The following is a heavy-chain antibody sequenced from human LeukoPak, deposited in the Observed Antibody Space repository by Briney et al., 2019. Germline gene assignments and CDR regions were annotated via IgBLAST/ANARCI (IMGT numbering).Heavy chain of an antibody. V-gene: IGHV5-51*01. CDR1: GYSFTSYW. CDR2: IYTGDSYT. D-gene: IGHD3-10*01. CDR3: ARQVYYGSGSYYRNTYAFDI. J-gene: IGHJ3*02. Sequence: GESLKISCKGSGYSFTSYWIGCVRQLGGEGLEWRGIIYTGDSYTRYSPSFQGQVTISADKSISTAYLQWSSLKASDTAMYYCARQVYYGSGSYYRNTYAFDIWGQGTMVTVSS.